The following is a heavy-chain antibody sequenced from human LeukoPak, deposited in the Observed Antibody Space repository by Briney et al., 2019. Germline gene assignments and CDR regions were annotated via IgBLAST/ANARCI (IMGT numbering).Heavy chain of an antibody. CDR3: ARGSYYYYYDSSGYEGTGFDY. V-gene: IGHV4-4*07. J-gene: IGHJ4*02. CDR2: IYTSGST. D-gene: IGHD3-22*01. Sequence: SETLSLTCTVSGGSISYYWSWIRQPAGKGLEWIGRIYTSGSTNYNPSLKSRVTMSVDTSKHQFSLKLSSVTAADTAVYYCARGSYYYYYDSSGYEGTGFDYWGQGTLVTVSS. CDR1: GGSISYY.